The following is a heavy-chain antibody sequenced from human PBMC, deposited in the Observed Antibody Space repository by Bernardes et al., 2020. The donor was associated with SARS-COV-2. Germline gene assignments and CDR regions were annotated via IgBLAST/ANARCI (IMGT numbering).Heavy chain of an antibody. J-gene: IGHJ5*02. D-gene: IGHD3-22*01. CDR2: INPNSGAT. CDR1: GYTFIGYY. V-gene: IGHV1-2*04. CDR3: ARGLSYYDDSSGYFQFDP. Sequence: ASVKVSCKASGYTFIGYYIHWVRQAPGQGLEWMGWINPNSGATYYARKFQGWVTMTRDTSISTAYMELSRLTDTAVYYGARGLSYYDDSSGYFQFDPWGQGTLVTVSS.